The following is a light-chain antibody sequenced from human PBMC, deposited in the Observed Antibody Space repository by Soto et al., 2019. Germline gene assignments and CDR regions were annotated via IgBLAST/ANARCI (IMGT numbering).Light chain of an antibody. CDR1: QSISSF. CDR2: AAS. J-gene: IGKJ1*01. Sequence: DIQMTQSTSSLSASVGDRVTITCRPSQSISSFLNWYQQEQGKAPKLLIYAASSLQSGVPSRFSGSGSGTDFTLTISSLQPEDFTTYYCQQSYSTPWTFGQGTKVEIK. CDR3: QQSYSTPWT. V-gene: IGKV1-39*01.